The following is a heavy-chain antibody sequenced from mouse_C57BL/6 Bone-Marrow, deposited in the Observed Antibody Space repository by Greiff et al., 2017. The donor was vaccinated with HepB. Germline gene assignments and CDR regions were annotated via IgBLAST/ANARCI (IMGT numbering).Heavy chain of an antibody. V-gene: IGHV1-26*01. CDR2: INPNNGST. D-gene: IGHD2-4*01. CDR1: GYTFTDYY. J-gene: IGHJ3*01. Sequence: EVQLQQSGPELVKPGASVKISCKASGYTFTDYYMNWVKQSHGKSLEWIGNINPNNGSTSYNQKFKGKAPLTVDKSSSTAYMELRSLTSEDSAVYYCARLYYDYDGWFAYWGQGTLVTVSA. CDR3: ARLYYDYDGWFAY.